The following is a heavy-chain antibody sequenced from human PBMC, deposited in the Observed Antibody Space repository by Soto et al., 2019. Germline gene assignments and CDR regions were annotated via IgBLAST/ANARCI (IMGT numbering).Heavy chain of an antibody. J-gene: IGHJ4*02. D-gene: IGHD6-19*01. CDR3: VHKAAGGGYFDF. CDR2: IYWDDDK. CDR1: GFSLSTSGVG. Sequence: QITLKESGPTLVKPTQTLTLTCTFSGFSLSTSGVGVGWIRQPPGKALEWLALIYWDDDKHSSPSLKSRLTITKDTSKNQVVLTMTNMDPVDTATYFCVHKAAGGGYFDFWGQGTLVTVSS. V-gene: IGHV2-5*02.